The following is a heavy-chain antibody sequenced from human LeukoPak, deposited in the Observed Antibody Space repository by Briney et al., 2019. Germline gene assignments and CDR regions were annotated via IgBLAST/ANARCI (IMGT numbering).Heavy chain of an antibody. V-gene: IGHV4-34*01. CDR2: INHSGST. Sequence: PSETLSLTCAVYGGSFSGYYWSWIRQPPGKGLEWIGEINHSGSTNYNPPLKSRVTISVDTSKNQFSLKLSSVTAADTAVYYCARRPRYCSGGSCLSLFDYWGQGTLVTVSS. D-gene: IGHD2-15*01. CDR1: GGSFSGYY. CDR3: ARRPRYCSGGSCLSLFDY. J-gene: IGHJ4*02.